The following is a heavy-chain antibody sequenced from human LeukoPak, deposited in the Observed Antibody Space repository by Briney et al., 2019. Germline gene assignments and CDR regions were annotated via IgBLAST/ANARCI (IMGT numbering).Heavy chain of an antibody. Sequence: SVKVSCKASGGTSSSYAISWVRQAPGQGLEWMGRIIPIFGTANYAQKFQGRVTITTDESTSTAYMELSSLRSEDTAVYYCARLGTPGFDYWGQGTLVTVSS. CDR2: IIPIFGTA. CDR1: GGTSSSYA. CDR3: ARLGTPGFDY. J-gene: IGHJ4*02. V-gene: IGHV1-69*05.